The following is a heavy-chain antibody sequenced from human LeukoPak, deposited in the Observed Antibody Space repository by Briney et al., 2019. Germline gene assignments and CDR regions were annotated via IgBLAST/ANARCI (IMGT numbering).Heavy chain of an antibody. CDR3: AKPLAVAGTAYFDY. CDR1: GFTFSSYA. V-gene: IGHV3-30-3*02. Sequence: PAGRSLRLSCAASGFTFSSYAMHWVRQAPGKGLEWVAVISYDGSNKYYADSVKGRFTISRDNSKNTLYLQMNSLRAEDTAVYYCAKPLAVAGTAYFDYWGQGALVTVSS. D-gene: IGHD6-19*01. J-gene: IGHJ4*02. CDR2: ISYDGSNK.